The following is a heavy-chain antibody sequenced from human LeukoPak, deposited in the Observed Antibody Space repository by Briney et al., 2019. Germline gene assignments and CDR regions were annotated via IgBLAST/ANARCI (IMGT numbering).Heavy chain of an antibody. J-gene: IGHJ4*02. D-gene: IGHD3-9*01. Sequence: ASVKVSSKASGYTFTSYGISWVRQAPGQGLEWMGWISAYNGNTNYAQKLQGRVTMTTDTSTSTAYMELRSLRSDDTAVYYCAREFLNYDILTGYYFDYWGQGTLVTVSS. CDR3: AREFLNYDILTGYYFDY. CDR2: ISAYNGNT. CDR1: GYTFTSYG. V-gene: IGHV1-18*01.